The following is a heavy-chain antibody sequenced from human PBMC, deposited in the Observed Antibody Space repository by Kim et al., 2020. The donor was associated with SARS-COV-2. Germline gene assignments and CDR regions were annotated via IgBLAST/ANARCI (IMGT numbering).Heavy chain of an antibody. D-gene: IGHD2-8*02. J-gene: IGHJ6*02. CDR2: ISRNSGRI. CDR1: GFSFKDYA. V-gene: IGHV3-9*01. Sequence: GGSLRLSCATSGFSFKDYAMHWVRQGPGKGLEWVSGISRNSGRIGYADSVKGRFIISRDDAMSSLYLQMNSLRPEDTALYYCAKDTDCSGGVCSRGGMDVWGQGTTVSVSS. CDR3: AKDTDCSGGVCSRGGMDV.